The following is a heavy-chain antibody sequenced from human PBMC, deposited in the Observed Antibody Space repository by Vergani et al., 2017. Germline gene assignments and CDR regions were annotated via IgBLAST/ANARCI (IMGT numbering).Heavy chain of an antibody. J-gene: IGHJ4*02. D-gene: IGHD3-22*01. V-gene: IGHV3-15*01. Sequence: EVQLVESGGGVVRPGGSLRLSCAASGFTFSNAWMSWVRQAPGKGLEWVGRIKSKTDGGTTDYAAPVKGRFTISRDDSKNTLYLQMNSLKTEDTAVYYCTTESYYYDSSGYLPFGYWGQGTLVTVSS. CDR1: GFTFSNAW. CDR3: TTESYYYDSSGYLPFGY. CDR2: IKSKTDGGTT.